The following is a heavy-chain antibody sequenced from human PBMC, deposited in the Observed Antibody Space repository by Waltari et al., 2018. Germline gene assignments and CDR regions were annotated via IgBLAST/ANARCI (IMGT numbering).Heavy chain of an antibody. CDR3: ARSWPGDCSSTSCPGPFDY. CDR2: IYPGDSDT. V-gene: IGHV5-51*01. D-gene: IGHD2-2*01. Sequence: EVQLVQSGAEVKKPGESLKISCKGSGYSFTSYWIGWVRQMPGKGLEWMGIIYPGDSDTRYSPSYQGQVTISADKSISTAYLQWSSLKASDTAMYYCARSWPGDCSSTSCPGPFDYWGQGTLVTVSS. J-gene: IGHJ4*02. CDR1: GYSFTSYW.